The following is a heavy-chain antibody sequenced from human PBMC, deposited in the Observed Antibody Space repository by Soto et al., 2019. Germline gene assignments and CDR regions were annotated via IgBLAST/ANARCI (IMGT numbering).Heavy chain of an antibody. V-gene: IGHV4-39*01. CDR3: VAVTTGDYYYYYMDV. Sequence: SETLSLTCTVSGGSISSSSYYWGWIRQPPGKGLEWIGSIYYSGSTYYNPSLKSRVTISVDTSKNQFSLKLSSVTAADTAVYYCVAVTTGDYYYYYMDVWGKGTTVTVSS. CDR1: GGSISSSSYY. CDR2: IYYSGST. D-gene: IGHD4-4*01. J-gene: IGHJ6*03.